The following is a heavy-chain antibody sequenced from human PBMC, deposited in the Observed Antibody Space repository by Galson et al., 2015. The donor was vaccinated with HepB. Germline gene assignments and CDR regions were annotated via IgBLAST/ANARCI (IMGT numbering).Heavy chain of an antibody. D-gene: IGHD3-3*01. V-gene: IGHV4-34*01. CDR2: INHSGST. CDR1: GGSFSTYY. J-gene: IGHJ5*02. Sequence: TLSLTCAVYGGSFSTYYWSWIRQPPGKGLEWIGEINHSGSTNYNPSLKSRVTISVDTSKNRLSLKLSSVTAADAAVYYCARAVYYDFWNGFGPWGQGTLVTVSS. CDR3: ARAVYYDFWNGFGP.